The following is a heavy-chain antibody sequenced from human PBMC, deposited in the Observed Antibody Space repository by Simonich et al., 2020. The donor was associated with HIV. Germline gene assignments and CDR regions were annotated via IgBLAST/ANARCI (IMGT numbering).Heavy chain of an antibody. CDR1: GFTLSNYA. D-gene: IGHD3-3*01. CDR2: ISGTTT. V-gene: IGHV3-23*01. J-gene: IGHJ3*02. CDR3: AKGGPMTVFGMIIVSAFDI. Sequence: EVQLLESGGGLVQPGGSLRLSCAASGFTLSNYAMSWVRQAPGKGLEWVSSISGTTTYYADSVKGRVTMSRDNSKNTLNLQMNSLRAEDTAVYYCAKGGPMTVFGMIIVSAFDIWGQGTMITVSS.